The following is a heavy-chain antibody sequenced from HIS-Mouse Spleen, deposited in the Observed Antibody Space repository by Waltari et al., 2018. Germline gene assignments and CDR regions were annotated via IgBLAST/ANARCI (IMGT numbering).Heavy chain of an antibody. D-gene: IGHD6-13*01. CDR2: IYYSGST. Sequence: QLQLQESGPGLVKPSETMSLTCTVSGGSISSSSYYGGWIRPPPGKGLEWIGSIYYSGSTYYNPSLKSRVTISVDTSKIQFSLKLSSVTAADTAVYYCAREIPYSSSWYDWYFDLWGRGTLVTVSS. J-gene: IGHJ2*01. CDR3: AREIPYSSSWYDWYFDL. CDR1: GGSISSSSYY. V-gene: IGHV4-39*07.